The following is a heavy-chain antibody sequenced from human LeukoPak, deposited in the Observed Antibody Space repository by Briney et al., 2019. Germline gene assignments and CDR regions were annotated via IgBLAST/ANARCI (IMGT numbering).Heavy chain of an antibody. CDR3: ARHGKMNLVRGAFWYFDL. D-gene: IGHD3-10*01. Sequence: PSETLSLTCTVSGGSVSIDSWSWIRQPPEKGLEWVGYIYNTGSSNHNPSLKNRVTISFDKSKSQLSLILSSVTAADTAIYYCARHGKMNLVRGAFWYFDLWGRGTLVTVSS. J-gene: IGHJ2*01. CDR2: IYNTGSS. V-gene: IGHV4-59*08. CDR1: GGSVSIDS.